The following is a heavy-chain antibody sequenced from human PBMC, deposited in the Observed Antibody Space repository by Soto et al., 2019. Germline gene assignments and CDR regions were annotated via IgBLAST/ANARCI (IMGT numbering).Heavy chain of an antibody. Sequence: QVQLVQSGAEVKKPGSSVKVSCKASGGTFSSYAISWVRQAPGQGLEWLGGIIPIFGTANYAQKFQGRVTITADESTSTAYMELSSLRSEDTAVYYCARDYPALHNTYYYDSSGYYFDYWGQGTLVTVSS. CDR1: GGTFSSYA. V-gene: IGHV1-69*01. D-gene: IGHD3-22*01. CDR2: IIPIFGTA. CDR3: ARDYPALHNTYYYDSSGYYFDY. J-gene: IGHJ4*02.